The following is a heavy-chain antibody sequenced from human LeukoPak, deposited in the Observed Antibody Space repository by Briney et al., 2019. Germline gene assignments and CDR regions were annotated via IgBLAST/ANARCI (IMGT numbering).Heavy chain of an antibody. CDR3: AKDRVAVAGYFDY. J-gene: IGHJ4*02. CDR1: GFTFSSYA. V-gene: IGHV3-23*01. Sequence: HPGGSLRLSCAASGFTFSSYAMSWVRQAPGKGLEWVSAISGSGGSTYYADSVKGRFTISRDNSKNTLYLQMNSLKAEDTAVYYCAKDRVAVAGYFDYWGQGTLVTVSS. D-gene: IGHD6-19*01. CDR2: ISGSGGST.